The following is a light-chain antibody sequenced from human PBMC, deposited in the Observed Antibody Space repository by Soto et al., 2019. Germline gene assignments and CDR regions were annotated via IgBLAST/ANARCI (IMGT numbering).Light chain of an antibody. V-gene: IGLV2-14*01. Sequence: QSVLTQPASVSGSHGQSITISCTGTSSDVGGYKYVSWYQQHPGKAPKLIIYEVTDRPSGVSNRFSGSKSGNTASLTISGLQAEDEAEYYCSSYTNINTRACVFGTGTKVTVL. J-gene: IGLJ1*01. CDR2: EVT. CDR1: SSDVGGYKY. CDR3: SSYTNINTRACV.